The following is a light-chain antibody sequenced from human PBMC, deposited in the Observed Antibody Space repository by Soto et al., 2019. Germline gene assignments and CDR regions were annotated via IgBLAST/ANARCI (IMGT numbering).Light chain of an antibody. V-gene: IGLV2-14*01. J-gene: IGLJ1*01. CDR3: SSYTTNNTRV. CDR1: SSDIGGFYY. CDR2: EVS. Sequence: QSVLTQPASVSGSPGQSITISCTGTSSDIGGFYYVSWYQHHPGKGPKLMIYEVSYRPSGISDRFSGSKSGNTASLTISGLQPEDDADYYCSSYTTNNTRVFGTGTKV.